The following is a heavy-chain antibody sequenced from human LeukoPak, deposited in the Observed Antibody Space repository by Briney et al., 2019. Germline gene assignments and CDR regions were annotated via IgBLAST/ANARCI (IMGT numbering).Heavy chain of an antibody. J-gene: IGHJ4*02. CDR2: IYYSGST. Sequence: SETLSLTCTVSGGSISSSSYYWGWIRQPPGKGLEWIGSIYYSGSTYYNPSLKSRVTISVDTSKNQFSLKLSSVTAADTAVYYSARVTLWFGESPIHFKTWRQGTLVTVSS. CDR3: ARVTLWFGESPIHFKT. D-gene: IGHD3-10*01. V-gene: IGHV4-39*01. CDR1: GGSISSSSYY.